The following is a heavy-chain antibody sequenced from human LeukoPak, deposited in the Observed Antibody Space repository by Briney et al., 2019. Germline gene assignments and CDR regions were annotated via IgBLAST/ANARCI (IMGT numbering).Heavy chain of an antibody. CDR3: ALAPNSNWFDF. Sequence: SETLSLTCTVSGGSISSYYWSWIRQSPGKGLEWIGNIHYSGSSVYNPSLKSRGTISIDTSRRQFFLKLNSVTAADTAVYFCALAPNSNWFDFWGPGILVTVSS. V-gene: IGHV4-59*03. CDR2: IHYSGSS. D-gene: IGHD2-8*01. CDR1: GGSISSYY. J-gene: IGHJ5*01.